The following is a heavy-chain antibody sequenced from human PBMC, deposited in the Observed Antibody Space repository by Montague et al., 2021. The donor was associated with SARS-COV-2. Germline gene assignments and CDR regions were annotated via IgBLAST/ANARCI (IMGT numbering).Heavy chain of an antibody. CDR1: GGSITDRTYY. J-gene: IGHJ4*02. CDR2: NNYSGTT. D-gene: IGHD6-13*01. CDR3: ARHWGIAAAGN. Sequence: SETLSLTCNVSGGSITDRTYYWGCIRQSPGKGLEWIGANNYSGTTYYTPNLKSRVTISLDTAQNQLSLKMISVTAADAAVYYCARHWGIAAAGNWGQGTLVTVSS. V-gene: IGHV4-39*01.